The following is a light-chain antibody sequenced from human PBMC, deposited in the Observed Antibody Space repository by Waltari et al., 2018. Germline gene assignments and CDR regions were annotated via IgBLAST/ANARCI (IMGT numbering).Light chain of an antibody. Sequence: QAVLTQPSSLSASPGASASLTCTLRSGINVGTYRIYWYQQKPGSPPQYLLRYKSDSDKQQGSGVPSRFSGSKDASANAVILLISGLQSEDEADYYCMIWHSSAVVFGGGTKLTVL. CDR1: SGINVGTYR. CDR3: MIWHSSAVV. CDR2: YKSDSDK. J-gene: IGLJ2*01. V-gene: IGLV5-45*03.